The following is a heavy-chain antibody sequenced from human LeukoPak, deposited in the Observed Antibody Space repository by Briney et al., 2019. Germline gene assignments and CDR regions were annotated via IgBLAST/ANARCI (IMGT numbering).Heavy chain of an antibody. J-gene: IGHJ4*02. CDR2: IYHSGST. CDR3: ATYSSGWYFLWDY. CDR1: GYSISSGYY. Sequence: SETLSLTCTVSGYSISSGYYWGWIRQPPGKGLEWIGSIYHSGSTYYNPSLKSRVTISVDTSKNQFSLRLSSVTAADTAVYYCATYSSGWYFLWDYWGQGTLVTVSS. V-gene: IGHV4-38-2*02. D-gene: IGHD6-19*01.